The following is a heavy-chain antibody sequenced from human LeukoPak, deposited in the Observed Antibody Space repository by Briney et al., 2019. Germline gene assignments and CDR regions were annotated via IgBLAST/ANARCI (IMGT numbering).Heavy chain of an antibody. CDR3: AKDRYYYGSGKEYYFDY. D-gene: IGHD3-10*01. CDR1: GFTFSSYG. V-gene: IGHV3-30*18. J-gene: IGHJ4*02. Sequence: GGSLRLSCAVSGFTFSSYGMHWVRQAPGKGLEGVAVISYDGSNKYYADSVKGRFTISRDNSKNTLYLQMNSLRAEDTAVYYCAKDRYYYGSGKEYYFDYWGQGTLVTVSS. CDR2: ISYDGSNK.